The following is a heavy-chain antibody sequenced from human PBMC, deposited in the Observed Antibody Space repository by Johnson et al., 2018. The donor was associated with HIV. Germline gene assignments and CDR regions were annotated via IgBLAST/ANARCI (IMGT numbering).Heavy chain of an antibody. CDR2: ISDDGSYN. D-gene: IGHD6-6*01. CDR3: ARETIYSSFPGAFDI. Sequence: QVQLVESGGGVVQPGRSLRLSCAASGFTFSTYALHWVRQAPGKGLEWVAVISDDGSYNYYADSVKGRFTISRDNSKNTLYLQMNSLRAEDTAVYYCARETIYSSFPGAFDIWGQGTMVTVSA. V-gene: IGHV3-30*04. J-gene: IGHJ3*02. CDR1: GFTFSTYA.